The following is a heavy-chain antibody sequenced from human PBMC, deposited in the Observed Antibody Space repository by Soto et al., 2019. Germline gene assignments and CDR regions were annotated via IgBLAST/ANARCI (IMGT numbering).Heavy chain of an antibody. CDR2: ISYDGSNE. CDR3: AKRSDYASSGNPQDH. J-gene: IGHJ4*02. D-gene: IGHD3-22*01. CDR1: GFTFSSYG. Sequence: PGGSLRLSCAVSGFTFSSYGMHWVRQAPGKGLEWVAHISYDGSNEHYVDSVKGRFTISRDNSKNTLYLQMNSLRAEDTAVYYCAKRSDYASSGNPQDHWGQGTLVTVSS. V-gene: IGHV3-30*18.